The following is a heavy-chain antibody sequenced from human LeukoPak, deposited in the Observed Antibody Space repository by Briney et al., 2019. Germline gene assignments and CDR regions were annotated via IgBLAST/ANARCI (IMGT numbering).Heavy chain of an antibody. J-gene: IGHJ4*02. CDR3: AKGIDSSGYYPTDY. D-gene: IGHD3-22*01. CDR2: ISYDGSNK. CDR1: GFTFSSYS. V-gene: IGHV3-30*18. Sequence: GGSLRLSCAASGFTFSSYSMHWVRQAPGKGLEWVAVISYDGSNKYYADSVKGRFTISRDNSKNTLYLQMNSLRAEDTAVYSCAKGIDSSGYYPTDYWGQGTLVTVSS.